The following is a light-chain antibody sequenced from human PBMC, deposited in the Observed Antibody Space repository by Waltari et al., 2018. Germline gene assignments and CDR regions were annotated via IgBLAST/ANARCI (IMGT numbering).Light chain of an antibody. V-gene: IGKV1-9*01. CDR1: QGISTY. CDR3: QHLKSYPV. J-gene: IGKJ4*02. CDR2: AAS. Sequence: INLTQSPSSLSASVGDRVTITCRASQGISTYLAWYQQKPGKAPKLLIYAASTLQSGVPSRCSGSGGGTDFTLTISSLQPEDFATYFYQHLKSYPVFGGGTKVEIK.